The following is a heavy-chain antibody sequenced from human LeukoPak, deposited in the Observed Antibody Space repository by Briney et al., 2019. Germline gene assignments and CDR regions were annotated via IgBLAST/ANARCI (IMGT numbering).Heavy chain of an antibody. Sequence: SETLSLTCGVIGGSFSGYSWSWIRQPPGKGLEWIGSIYYSGSTYYNPSLKSRVTISVDTSKNQFSLKLSSVTAADTAVYYCARQELCSGGSCYPNWFDPWGQGTLVTVSS. CDR2: IYYSGST. V-gene: IGHV4-39*01. CDR3: ARQELCSGGSCYPNWFDP. CDR1: GGSFSGYS. J-gene: IGHJ5*02. D-gene: IGHD2-15*01.